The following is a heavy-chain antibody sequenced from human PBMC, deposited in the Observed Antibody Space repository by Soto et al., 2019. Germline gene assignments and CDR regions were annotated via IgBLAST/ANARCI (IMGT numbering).Heavy chain of an antibody. CDR2: ISYDGSNK. Sequence: GGSLRLSCAASGFTFRSYGMHWVRQAPGKGLEWVAVISYDGSNKYYAESVKGRITISRDNSKNTLYLQMNSMRAEDTAVYYCARDSRGWLHGYYGMDVWGQGTTVTVSS. V-gene: IGHV3-30*03. CDR3: ARDSRGWLHGYYGMDV. J-gene: IGHJ6*02. CDR1: GFTFRSYG. D-gene: IGHD5-12*01.